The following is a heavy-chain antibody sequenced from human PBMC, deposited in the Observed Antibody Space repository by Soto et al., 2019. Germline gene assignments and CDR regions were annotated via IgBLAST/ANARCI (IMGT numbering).Heavy chain of an antibody. CDR3: ARDLDSSSWYYYYGMDV. J-gene: IGHJ6*02. D-gene: IGHD6-13*01. CDR2: ISSSSSYI. V-gene: IGHV3-21*01. Sequence: EVQLVESGGGLVKPGGSLRLSCAASGFTFSSYSMNWVRQAPGKGLEWVSSISSSSSYIYYADSVKGRFTISRNNAKNSLYLQMNSLRAEDTAVYYCARDLDSSSWYYYYGMDVWGQGTTVTVSS. CDR1: GFTFSSYS.